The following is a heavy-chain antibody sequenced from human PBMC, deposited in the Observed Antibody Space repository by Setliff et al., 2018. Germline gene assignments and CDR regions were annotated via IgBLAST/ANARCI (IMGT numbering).Heavy chain of an antibody. CDR1: DDSFTSSRYY. J-gene: IGHJ4*01. CDR3: VRPGGTTVVARHFDY. Sequence: SETLSLTCTVSDDSFTSSRYYWGWIRQAPGSGLEWIGSISYXGXPYYNASVESPVTISIDTSRNQFSLELRSVTVADTATYYCVRPGGTTVVARHFDYWGSGILVTVSS. CDR2: ISYXGXP. V-gene: IGHV4-39*01. D-gene: IGHD2-15*01.